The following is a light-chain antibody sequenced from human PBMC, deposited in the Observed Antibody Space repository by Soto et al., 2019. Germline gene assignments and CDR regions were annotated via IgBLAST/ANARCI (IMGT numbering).Light chain of an antibody. V-gene: IGLV2-23*01. CDR2: EGT. CDR1: TSDVGSYNL. CDR3: CSYAGTNTVI. Sequence: QSALTQPASVSGSPGQSITISCTGTTSDVGSYNLVSWYQQFPGTAPRLLIYEGTKRPPGVSSRFSGSKSGNTASLTISGLQTEDDGDYYCCSYAGTNTVIFGGGTQLTVL. J-gene: IGLJ2*01.